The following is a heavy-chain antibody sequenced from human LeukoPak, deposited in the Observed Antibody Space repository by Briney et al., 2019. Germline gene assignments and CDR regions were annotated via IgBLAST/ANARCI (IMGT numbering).Heavy chain of an antibody. V-gene: IGHV4-59*01. D-gene: IGHD2-21*01. Sequence: SETLSLTCTVSGASISTYYWTCIRQPPGKGRECIGYIHYSGSTNYNPSLQSRVTISLDTSKNQFSLKLSSVTAADTAVYYCAREAYSGPVYYFDYWGQGTLVTVSS. CDR3: AREAYSGPVYYFDY. J-gene: IGHJ4*02. CDR2: IHYSGST. CDR1: GASISTYY.